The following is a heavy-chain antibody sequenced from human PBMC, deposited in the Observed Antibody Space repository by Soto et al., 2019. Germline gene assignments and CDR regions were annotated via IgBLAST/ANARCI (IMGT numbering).Heavy chain of an antibody. D-gene: IGHD3-3*01. CDR2: IYYSGST. J-gene: IGHJ6*02. Sequence: SETLSLTCTVSGGSISGYYWSWIRQPPGKGLEWIGYIYYSGSTNYNPSLKSRVTISVDTSKNHFSLKLSSVTAADTAVYYCARGTQEQYYDFWSGYYIGYYGMDVWGQGTTVT. CDR1: GGSISGYY. V-gene: IGHV4-59*01. CDR3: ARGTQEQYYDFWSGYYIGYYGMDV.